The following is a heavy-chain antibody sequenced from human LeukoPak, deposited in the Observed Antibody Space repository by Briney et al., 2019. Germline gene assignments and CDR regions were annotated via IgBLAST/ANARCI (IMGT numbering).Heavy chain of an antibody. CDR3: ARGRIMITFGGVISKGGDY. CDR1: GGSFSGYY. V-gene: IGHV4-34*01. Sequence: SETLSLTCAVCGGSFSGYYWSWIRQPPGKGLEWIGEINHSGSTNYNPSLKSRVTISVDTSKNQFSLKLSSVTAADTAVYYCARGRIMITFGGVISKGGDYWGQGTLVTVSS. D-gene: IGHD3-16*02. J-gene: IGHJ4*02. CDR2: INHSGST.